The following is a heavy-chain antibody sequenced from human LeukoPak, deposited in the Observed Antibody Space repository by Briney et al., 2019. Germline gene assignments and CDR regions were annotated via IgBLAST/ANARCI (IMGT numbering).Heavy chain of an antibody. V-gene: IGHV3-30*18. J-gene: IGHJ3*02. Sequence: PGRSLRLSCAASGFTFSSYGIHWVRQAPGKGLEWVAVISYDGSNKYYADSVKGRFTISRDNSKNTLYLQMNSLRAEDTAIYYCAKERGSYGYRGHDAFDIWGQGTMVTVSS. CDR3: AKERGSYGYRGHDAFDI. CDR1: GFTFSSYG. D-gene: IGHD5-18*01. CDR2: ISYDGSNK.